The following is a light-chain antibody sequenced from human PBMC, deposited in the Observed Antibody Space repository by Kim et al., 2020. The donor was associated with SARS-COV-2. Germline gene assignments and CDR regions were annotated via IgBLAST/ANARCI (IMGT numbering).Light chain of an antibody. V-gene: IGLV2-11*03. CDR3: CSYAGTFTSL. CDR1: SSDVGSYNY. CDR2: DVS. Sequence: GQSVTISCTGTSSDVGSYNYVSWYQQHPGKAPNVMIYDVSKRPSGVPDRFSGSKSGNTASLTISGLQADDEADYYCCSYAGTFTSLFGGGTQLTVL. J-gene: IGLJ2*01.